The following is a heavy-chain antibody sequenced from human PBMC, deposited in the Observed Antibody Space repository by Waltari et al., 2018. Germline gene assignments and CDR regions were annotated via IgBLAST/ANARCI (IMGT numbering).Heavy chain of an antibody. J-gene: IGHJ4*02. CDR1: GYTFTSYD. V-gene: IGHV1-8*01. CDR2: MNPNSGNT. Sequence: QVQLVQSGAEVKKPGASAKVSCKASGYTFTSYDINWVRQATGQGLEWMGWMNPNSGNTGYAQKFQGIVTMTRNTPISTAYMELSSLSSEDTAVYYCARARGSYTSFDYWGQGTLVTVSS. CDR3: ARARGSYTSFDY. D-gene: IGHD1-26*01.